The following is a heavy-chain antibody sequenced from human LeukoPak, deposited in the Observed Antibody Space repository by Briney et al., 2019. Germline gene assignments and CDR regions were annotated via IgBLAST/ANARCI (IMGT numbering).Heavy chain of an antibody. CDR1: GFIFSSYG. CDR3: AKVVGIAIDY. J-gene: IGHJ4*02. D-gene: IGHD6-13*01. V-gene: IGHV3-30*02. Sequence: GGSLRLSCAASGFIFSSYGMHWVRQAPGKGLEWVAFIRYDSTTKYYADSVKGRFTISRDNSKNTLYLQMNSLRLGDTAVYSCAKVVGIAIDYWGQGTLVTVSS. CDR2: IRYDSTTK.